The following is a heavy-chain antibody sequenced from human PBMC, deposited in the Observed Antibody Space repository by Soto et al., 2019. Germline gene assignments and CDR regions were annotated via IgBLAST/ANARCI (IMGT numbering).Heavy chain of an antibody. Sequence: PSETLSLTCAVSGGSTSSSNWWSWVRQPPGKGLEWIGEIYHSGSTNYNPSLKSRVTISVDKSKNQFSLKLSSVTAADTAVYYCARRSRYRSSWPHDYWGQETLATLSS. CDR2: IYHSGST. V-gene: IGHV4-4*02. J-gene: IGHJ4*02. CDR1: GGSTSSSNW. D-gene: IGHD6-13*01. CDR3: ARRSRYRSSWPHDY.